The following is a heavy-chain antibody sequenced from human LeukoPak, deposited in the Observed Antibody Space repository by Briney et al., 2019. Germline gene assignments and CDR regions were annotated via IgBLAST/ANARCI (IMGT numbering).Heavy chain of an antibody. V-gene: IGHV4-59*11. J-gene: IGHJ4*02. CDR1: GGSISSHY. CDR3: AGSQYSSSWYDFDY. D-gene: IGHD6-13*01. CDR2: IYYSGST. Sequence: PSETLSLTCTVSGGSISSHYWSWIRQPPGKGLEWIGYIYYSGSTNYNPSLKSRVTISVDTSKNQFSLKLSSVTAADTAVYYCAGSQYSSSWYDFDYWGQGTLVTVSS.